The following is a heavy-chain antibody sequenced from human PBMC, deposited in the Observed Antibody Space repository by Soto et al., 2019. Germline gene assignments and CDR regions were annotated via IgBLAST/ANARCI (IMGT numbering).Heavy chain of an antibody. V-gene: IGHV3-66*01. CDR2: LFSGGDT. CDR3: ARAYGATWYFFGY. D-gene: IGHD6-13*01. Sequence: GGSLRLSCAASGFTVNTYHVSWVRQAPGKGLEWVAVLFSGGDTKYGDSMKCRVTLSRDNSKNTLYLQMNNLRAEDTAVYYCARAYGATWYFFGYWGQGSMVTVSS. CDR1: GFTVNTYH. J-gene: IGHJ4*02.